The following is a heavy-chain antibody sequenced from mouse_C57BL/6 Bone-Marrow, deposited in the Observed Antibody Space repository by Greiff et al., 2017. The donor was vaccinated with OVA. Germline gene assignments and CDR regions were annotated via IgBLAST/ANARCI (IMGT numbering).Heavy chain of an antibody. CDR2: INPNYGTT. V-gene: IGHV1-39*01. D-gene: IGHD2-5*01. Sequence: EVKLQESGPELVKPGASVKISCKASGYSFTDYNMNWVKQSNGKSLEWIGVINPNYGTTSYNQKFKGKATLTVDQSSSTAYMQLNSLTSEDSAVYYCARRRDYSNYRYFDVWGTGTTVTVSS. CDR1: GYSFTDYN. J-gene: IGHJ1*03. CDR3: ARRRDYSNYRYFDV.